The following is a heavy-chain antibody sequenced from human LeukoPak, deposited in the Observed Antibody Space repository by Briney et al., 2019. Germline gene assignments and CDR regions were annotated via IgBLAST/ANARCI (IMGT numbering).Heavy chain of an antibody. J-gene: IGHJ4*02. CDR1: GGSISSYY. CDR3: ARGRGYTRGGDY. CDR2: INHSGST. D-gene: IGHD5-18*01. Sequence: SETLSLTCTVSGGSISSYYWSWIRQPAGKGLEWIGEINHSGSTNYNPSLKSRVTISVDTSKNQFSLKLSSVTAADTAVYYCARGRGYTRGGDYWGQGTLVTVSS. V-gene: IGHV4-34*01.